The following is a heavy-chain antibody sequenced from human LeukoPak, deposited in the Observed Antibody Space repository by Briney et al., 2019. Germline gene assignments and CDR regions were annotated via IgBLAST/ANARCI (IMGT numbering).Heavy chain of an antibody. V-gene: IGHV1-8*01. Sequence: ASVKVSCKASGYTFTSYDINWVRQATGQGLEWMGWMNPNSGNTGYAQKFQGRVTMTRNTSISTAYMELSSLRSEDTAVYYCARRYYYGSGSHYSWFDPWGQGTLVTVSS. CDR1: GYTFTSYD. J-gene: IGHJ5*02. CDR3: ARRYYYGSGSHYSWFDP. CDR2: MNPNSGNT. D-gene: IGHD3-10*01.